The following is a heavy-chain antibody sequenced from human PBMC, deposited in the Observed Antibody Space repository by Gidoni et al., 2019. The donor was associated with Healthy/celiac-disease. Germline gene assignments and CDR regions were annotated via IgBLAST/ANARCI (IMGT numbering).Heavy chain of an antibody. J-gene: IGHJ4*02. D-gene: IGHD2-15*01. V-gene: IGHV3-30*18. CDR3: AKDLLGYCSGGSCYTLDY. CDR1: GFTFSSYG. Sequence: QVQLVESGGGVVQPGRSLRLSCAASGFTFSSYGMHWVRQAPGKGLEWVAVISYDGSNKYYADSVKGRFTISRDNSKNTLYLQMNSLRAEDTAVYYCAKDLLGYCSGGSCYTLDYWGQGTLVTVSS. CDR2: ISYDGSNK.